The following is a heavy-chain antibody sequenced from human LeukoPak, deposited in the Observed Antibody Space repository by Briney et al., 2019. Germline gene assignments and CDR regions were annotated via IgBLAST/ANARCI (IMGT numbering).Heavy chain of an antibody. Sequence: ASVKVSCKASGGTFSSYAISWVRQAPGQGLEWMGGIIPIFGTANYAQKFQGRVTITADKSTSTAYMELSSLRSEDTAVYYCARVVHITGTTGGWFDPWGQGTLVTVSS. V-gene: IGHV1-69*06. CDR3: ARVVHITGTTGGWFDP. CDR1: GGTFSSYA. CDR2: IIPIFGTA. D-gene: IGHD1-7*01. J-gene: IGHJ5*02.